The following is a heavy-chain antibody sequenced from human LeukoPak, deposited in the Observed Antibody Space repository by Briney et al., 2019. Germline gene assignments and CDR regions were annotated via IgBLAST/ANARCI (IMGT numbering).Heavy chain of an antibody. Sequence: PGASLRLSCAASGFTFSSQVMSWVRRARGKGLEWVSTISASGDNTYYADSVKGRFTISRDNSKNTLYLQMNSLRAEDTAVYYCAKATSGWYSDYWGQGTLVTVSS. CDR3: AKATSGWYSDY. V-gene: IGHV3-23*01. CDR2: ISASGDNT. D-gene: IGHD6-19*01. CDR1: GFTFSSQV. J-gene: IGHJ4*02.